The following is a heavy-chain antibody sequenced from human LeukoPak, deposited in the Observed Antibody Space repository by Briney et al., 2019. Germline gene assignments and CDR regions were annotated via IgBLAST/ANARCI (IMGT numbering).Heavy chain of an antibody. Sequence: SETLSLTCTVSGGSISSGGYYWSWIRQHPGQGLEWIGYIYHSGSTYYNPSLKSRVTISVDRSKNQFSLKLSSVTAADTAVYYCARAAMNYYDSSGYSKAAFDIWGQGTMVTVSS. CDR1: GGSISSGGYY. CDR2: IYHSGST. J-gene: IGHJ3*02. D-gene: IGHD3-22*01. CDR3: ARAAMNYYDSSGYSKAAFDI. V-gene: IGHV4-30-2*01.